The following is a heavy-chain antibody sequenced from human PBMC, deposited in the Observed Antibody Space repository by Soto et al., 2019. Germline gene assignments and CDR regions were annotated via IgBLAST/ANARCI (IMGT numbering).Heavy chain of an antibody. Sequence: QVHLVQSGAEVRKPGASVKVSCKGSGYTFTTYGITWVRQAPGQGLEWMGWISAHNDNTNYSQKVQGRVTVTRDTSTNTAYMKLRNLRSDDTAVYYSARGRYGDYWGQGALVTVSS. CDR1: GYTFTTYG. V-gene: IGHV1-18*01. J-gene: IGHJ4*02. D-gene: IGHD1-1*01. CDR3: ARGRYGDY. CDR2: ISAHNDNT.